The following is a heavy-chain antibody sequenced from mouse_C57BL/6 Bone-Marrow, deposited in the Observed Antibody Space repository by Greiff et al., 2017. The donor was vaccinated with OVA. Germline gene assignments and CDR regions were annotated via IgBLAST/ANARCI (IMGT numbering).Heavy chain of an antibody. Sequence: EVQLQQSGAELVRPGASVKLSCTASGFNIKDDYMHWVKQRPEQGLEWIGWIDPENGDTEYASKFQGKATITADTSSNTAYLQLSSLTSEDTAVYYCTKERGFAYWGQGTLVTVSA. V-gene: IGHV14-4*01. CDR3: TKERGFAY. CDR2: IDPENGDT. J-gene: IGHJ3*01. CDR1: GFNIKDDY.